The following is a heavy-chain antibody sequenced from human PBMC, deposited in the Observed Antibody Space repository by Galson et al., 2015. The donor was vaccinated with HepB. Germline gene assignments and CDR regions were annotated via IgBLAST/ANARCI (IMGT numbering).Heavy chain of an antibody. J-gene: IGHJ4*02. Sequence: SVKVSCKASGGPFTNRAIAWVRQAPGQGLEWMGGFIPIFGSANYAEKFQDRVTITADESTTTAYMELSGLTSGDTAIYYCASVSEGVPAPVFYWGQGTLVTVSS. CDR2: FIPIFGSA. D-gene: IGHD2-2*01. V-gene: IGHV1-69*13. CDR1: GGPFTNRA. CDR3: ASVSEGVPAPVFY.